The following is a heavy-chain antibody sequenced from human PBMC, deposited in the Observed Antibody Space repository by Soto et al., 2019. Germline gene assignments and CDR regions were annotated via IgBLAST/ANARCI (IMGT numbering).Heavy chain of an antibody. CDR3: AKGLGHSWNFDY. D-gene: IGHD1-20*01. CDR1: GFTFSSYA. Sequence: EVQLLDSGGGSVQPGGSLRLSCAASGFTFSSYAMHWVRRPPGKGLEWVSSISGSGGTAYYAGSVKGRFSISRDSLVNTLYLHMISLRAEDTAVYYCAKGLGHSWNFDYWGHGTLFSVSP. J-gene: IGHJ4*01. V-gene: IGHV3-23*01. CDR2: ISGSGGTA.